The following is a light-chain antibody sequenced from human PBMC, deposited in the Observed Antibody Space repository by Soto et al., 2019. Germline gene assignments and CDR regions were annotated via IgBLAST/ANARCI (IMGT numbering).Light chain of an antibody. CDR3: QQCSISTLP. CDR1: QPGSTSY. V-gene: IGKV3-20*01. J-gene: IGKJ4*02. CDR2: GAS. Sequence: EIVLTQSPGTLSLPPGEIATLSCSASQPGSTSYLAWYQQKPGQAPGLLIYGASTRATGIPDRFSGSGSGTDFTLTISSLEPEDFVVYYSQQCSISTLPFGGGTNLDI.